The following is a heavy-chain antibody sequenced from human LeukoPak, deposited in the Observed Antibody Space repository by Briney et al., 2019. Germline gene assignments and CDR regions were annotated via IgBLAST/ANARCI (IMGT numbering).Heavy chain of an antibody. CDR3: AKDTVVSGYCSGGSCYEFDY. D-gene: IGHD2-15*01. CDR2: ISYDGSNK. J-gene: IGHJ4*02. Sequence: SGGSLRLSCAASGFTFSSYGMHWVRQAPGKGLEWVAVISYDGSNKYYADSVKGRFTISRDNSKNTLYLQMNSLRAEDTAVYYCAKDTVVSGYCSGGSCYEFDYWGQGTLVTVPT. CDR1: GFTFSSYG. V-gene: IGHV3-30*18.